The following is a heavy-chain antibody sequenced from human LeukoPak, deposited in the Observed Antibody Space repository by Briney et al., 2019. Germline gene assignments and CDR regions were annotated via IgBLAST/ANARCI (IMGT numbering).Heavy chain of an antibody. CDR2: IYHSGST. D-gene: IGHD3-3*01. Sequence: KPSGTLSLTCAVSGGSISSSNWWSWVRQPPGKGLEWIGEIYHSGSTNYNPSLKSRVTISVDKSKNQFSLKLSSVTAADTAVYYCARIGGTIFGVVIPRTYYFDYWGQGTLVTVSS. CDR1: GGSISSSNW. J-gene: IGHJ4*02. V-gene: IGHV4-4*02. CDR3: ARIGGTIFGVVIPRTYYFDY.